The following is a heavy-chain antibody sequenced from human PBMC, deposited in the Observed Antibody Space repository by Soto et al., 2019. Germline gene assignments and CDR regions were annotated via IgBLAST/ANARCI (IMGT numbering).Heavy chain of an antibody. CDR2: ISAYNGNT. J-gene: IGHJ6*03. CDR3: ARKATIFGVVTGKDYYYYMDV. V-gene: IGHV1-18*01. CDR1: GYTFTSYG. D-gene: IGHD3-3*01. Sequence: ASVKVSCKASGYTFTSYGISWVRQAPGQGLEWMGWISAYNGNTNYAQKLQGRVTMTTDTSTSTAYMELRSLRSDDTAVYYCARKATIFGVVTGKDYYYYMDVWGKGTTVTVSS.